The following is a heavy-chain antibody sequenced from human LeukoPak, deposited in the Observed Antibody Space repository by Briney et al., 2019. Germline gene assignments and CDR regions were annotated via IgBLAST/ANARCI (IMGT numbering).Heavy chain of an antibody. Sequence: ASVKVSCTVSGYTFTELSMHWVRQAPGKGLEWMGGIHSEDGEKHYAQTLLGRLTITEDTSTDTAYMQMSSLTSEDTAIYYCAAYTSGGSDGFDIWGEGTMVTVSS. CDR2: IHSEDGEK. J-gene: IGHJ3*02. CDR1: GYTFTELS. CDR3: AAYTSGGSDGFDI. D-gene: IGHD6-25*01. V-gene: IGHV1-24*01.